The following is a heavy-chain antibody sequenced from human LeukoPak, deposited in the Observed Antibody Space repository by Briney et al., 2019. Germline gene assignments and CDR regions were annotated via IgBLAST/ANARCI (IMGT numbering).Heavy chain of an antibody. J-gene: IGHJ4*02. CDR1: GGSISSGGYS. V-gene: IGHV4-30-2*01. CDR3: ARDVDGYFDY. CDR2: IYHSGST. Sequence: SQTLSLTCAVSGGSISSGGYSWSWIRQPPGKGLEWIGYIYHSGSTYYNPSLKSRVAISVDRSKNQFSPKLSSVTAADTAVYYCARDVDGYFDYWGQGTLVTVSS. D-gene: IGHD5-12*01.